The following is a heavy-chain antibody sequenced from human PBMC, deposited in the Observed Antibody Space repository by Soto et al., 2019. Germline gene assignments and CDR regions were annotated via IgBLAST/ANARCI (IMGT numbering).Heavy chain of an antibody. CDR3: AYGRLSYYFDY. CDR2: INPNSGGT. Sequence: ASVKVSCNASGYTFTGYYMHWVRQAPGQGLEWMGWINPNSGGTNYAQKFQGRVTMTKNTLYLQMNSLRPEDTAVYYCAYGRLSYYFDYWGQGTLVTVSS. CDR1: GYTFTGYY. V-gene: IGHV1-2*02. J-gene: IGHJ4*02. D-gene: IGHD1-26*01.